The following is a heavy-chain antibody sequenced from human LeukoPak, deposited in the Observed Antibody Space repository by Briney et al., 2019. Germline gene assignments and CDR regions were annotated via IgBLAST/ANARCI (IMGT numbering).Heavy chain of an antibody. J-gene: IGHJ4*02. CDR1: GGSILSGDYY. CDR3: ARDHGGDSAFDY. D-gene: IGHD4-23*01. Sequence: SETLSLTCTVSGGSILSGDYYWNWIRQHPGKGLEWIGYIHYSGSTQYSGSTQYNPSLKSRVTISADTSKNHFSLKLSSVTAADTVVYYCARDHGGDSAFDYWGQGTLVTVSS. V-gene: IGHV4-31*03. CDR2: IHYSGSTQYSGST.